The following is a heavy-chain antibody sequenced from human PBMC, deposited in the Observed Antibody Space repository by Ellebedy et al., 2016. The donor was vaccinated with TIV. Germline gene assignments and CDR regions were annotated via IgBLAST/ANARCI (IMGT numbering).Heavy chain of an antibody. CDR3: AKGRGGGSDTSAPRYYFDY. V-gene: IGHV3-23*01. CDR1: GFTFTSYA. CDR2: ITHNGATT. D-gene: IGHD3-22*01. Sequence: GESLKISCAASGFTFTSYAMTWVRQAPGKGLEWVSSITHNGATTYYADSVKGRFTISRDNSRNTLYLQMNSLRAEDTAVYYCAKGRGGGSDTSAPRYYFDYWGLGTLVTVSS. J-gene: IGHJ4*02.